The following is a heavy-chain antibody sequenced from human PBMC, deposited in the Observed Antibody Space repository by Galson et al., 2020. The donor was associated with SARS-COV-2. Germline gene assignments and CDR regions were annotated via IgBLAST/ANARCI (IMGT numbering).Heavy chain of an antibody. D-gene: IGHD3-9*01. V-gene: IGHV3-33*06. CDR2: IWYDGSNK. CDR3: AKDGYYDILTGNPPFDY. Sequence: GESLKISCAASGFTFSSYGMHWVRQAPGKGLEWVAVIWYDGSNKYFADSVKGRFTISRDNSKNTLYLQMNSLRAEDTAVYYCAKDGYYDILTGNPPFDYWGQGTLVTVSS. CDR1: GFTFSSYG. J-gene: IGHJ4*02.